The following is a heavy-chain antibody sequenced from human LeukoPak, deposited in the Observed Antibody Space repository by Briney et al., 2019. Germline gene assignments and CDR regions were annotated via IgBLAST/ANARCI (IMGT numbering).Heavy chain of an antibody. D-gene: IGHD4-17*01. CDR1: GFMFSNYG. V-gene: IGHV3-33*01. J-gene: IGHJ3*02. Sequence: PGGSLGLSCAASGFMFSNYGMHWVRQAPGKGLEWVAVIWYDGSNKDYADSVKGRFTVSRDNSKNTMDLQMNSLRAEDTAVYYCAREQYGSDDALDIWGQGTMVTVSS. CDR3: AREQYGSDDALDI. CDR2: IWYDGSNK.